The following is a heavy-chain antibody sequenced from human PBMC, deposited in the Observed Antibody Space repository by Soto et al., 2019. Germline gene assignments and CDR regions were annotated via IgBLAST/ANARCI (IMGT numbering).Heavy chain of an antibody. CDR1: GGSISSYY. CDR2: IYYSGST. CDR3: ASSYSSSWYFDY. Sequence: SETLSLTCTVSGGSISSYYWSWIRQPPGKGLEWIGYIYYSGSTNYNPSLKSRVTISVDTSKNQFSLKLSSVTAADTAVYYCASSYSSSWYFDYWGQGTLVTVSS. J-gene: IGHJ4*02. D-gene: IGHD6-13*01. V-gene: IGHV4-59*01.